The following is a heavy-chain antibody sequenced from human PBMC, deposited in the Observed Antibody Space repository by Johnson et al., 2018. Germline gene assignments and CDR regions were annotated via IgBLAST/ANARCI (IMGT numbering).Heavy chain of an antibody. CDR2: ISYDGSNK. D-gene: IGHD3-22*01. J-gene: IGHJ3*02. CDR1: GFIFNTYA. V-gene: IGHV3-30*18. CDR3: AKDRTMIVVGYDAFDI. Sequence: QVQLVQSGGGLVQPGGSLRLSCEASGFIFNTYAMSWVRQAPGKGLEWVAVISYDGSNKYYADSVKGRFTISRDNSKNTLYLQMNSLRAEDTAVYYCAKDRTMIVVGYDAFDIWGQGTMVTVSS.